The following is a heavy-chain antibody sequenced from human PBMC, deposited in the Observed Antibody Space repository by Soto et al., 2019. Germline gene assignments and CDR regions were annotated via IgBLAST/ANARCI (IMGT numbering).Heavy chain of an antibody. J-gene: IGHJ3*02. Sequence: ASVKVSCKASGGTFSSYAISWVRQAPGQGLEWMGGIIPIFGTANYAQKFQGRVTITADESTSTAYMELSSLRSEDTAVYFCAREVAGVVTAMGNAFDIWGQGTMVTVSS. CDR3: AREVAGVVTAMGNAFDI. D-gene: IGHD5-18*01. CDR2: IIPIFGTA. V-gene: IGHV1-69*13. CDR1: GGTFSSYA.